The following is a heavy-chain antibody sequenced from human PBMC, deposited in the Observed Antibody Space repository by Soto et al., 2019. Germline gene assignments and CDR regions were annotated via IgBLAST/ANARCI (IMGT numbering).Heavy chain of an antibody. CDR3: ARVDRYLGDAFDI. J-gene: IGHJ3*02. D-gene: IGHD2-2*02. Sequence: SETLSLTCAVSGGSISSGGYSWSWIRQPPGKGLEWIGYIYHGGSTYYNPSLKSRVTISVDRSKNQFSLKLSSVTAADTAVYYCARVDRYLGDAFDIWGQGTMVTVSS. CDR1: GGSISSGGYS. V-gene: IGHV4-30-2*01. CDR2: IYHGGST.